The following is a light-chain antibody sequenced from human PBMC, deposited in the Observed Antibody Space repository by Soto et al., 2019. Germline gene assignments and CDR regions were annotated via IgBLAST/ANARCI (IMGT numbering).Light chain of an antibody. CDR3: QQYKNYLT. J-gene: IGKJ1*01. Sequence: DIQMTQSPSTLSASVGDRVTFTCRASQSVSIWLAWYQQKPGKAPKLLISGASTLESGVPSRFSGSGSGTEFTLTISSLQPDAFATHYCQQYKNYLTFGQGTKVEIK. CDR2: GAS. V-gene: IGKV1-5*01. CDR1: QSVSIW.